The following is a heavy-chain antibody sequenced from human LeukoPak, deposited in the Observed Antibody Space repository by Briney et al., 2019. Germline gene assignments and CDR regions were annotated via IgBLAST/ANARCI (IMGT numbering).Heavy chain of an antibody. J-gene: IGHJ5*02. Sequence: SETLSPTCAVYGGSFSGYYWSWIRQPPGKGLEWIGEINHSGSTNYNPSLKSRVTISVDTSKNQFSLKLSSVTAADTAVYYCARGGYYDYVWGSYRPNWFDPWGQGTLVTVSS. CDR3: ARGGYYDYVWGSYRPNWFDP. CDR2: INHSGST. D-gene: IGHD3-16*02. V-gene: IGHV4-34*01. CDR1: GGSFSGYY.